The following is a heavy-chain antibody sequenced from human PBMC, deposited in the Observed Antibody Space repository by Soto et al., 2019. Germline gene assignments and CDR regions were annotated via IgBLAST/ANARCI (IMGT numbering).Heavy chain of an antibody. D-gene: IGHD1-26*01. CDR3: AREKRIVGATEIDY. J-gene: IGHJ4*02. CDR2: ISGSGGST. CDR1: GFTFSSYA. V-gene: IGHV3-23*01. Sequence: PGGSLRLSCAASGFTFSSYAMSWVRQAPGKGLEWVSAISGSGGSTYYADSVKGRFTISRDNAKNSLYLQMNSLRAEDTAVYYCAREKRIVGATEIDYWGQGTLVTVSS.